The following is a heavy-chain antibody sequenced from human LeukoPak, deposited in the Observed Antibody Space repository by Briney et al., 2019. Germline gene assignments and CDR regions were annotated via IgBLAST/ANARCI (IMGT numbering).Heavy chain of an antibody. CDR2: IYYSGST. CDR1: GGSISSYY. V-gene: IGHV4-39*01. D-gene: IGHD3-22*01. Sequence: SETLSLTCTVSGGSISSYYWGWIRQPPGKGLEWIGSIYYSGSTYYNPSLKSRVTISVDTSKNQFSLKLSSVTAADTAVYYCARQWLLTVEYFQHWGQGTLVTVSS. CDR3: ARQWLLTVEYFQH. J-gene: IGHJ1*01.